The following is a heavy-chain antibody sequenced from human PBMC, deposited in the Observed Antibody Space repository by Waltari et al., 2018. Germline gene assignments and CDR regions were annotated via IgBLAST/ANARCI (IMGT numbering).Heavy chain of an antibody. J-gene: IGHJ3*02. V-gene: IGHV5-51*01. CDR1: GYSFTSYW. CDR3: ARQYYDSSGYLRAGNAFDI. D-gene: IGHD3-22*01. Sequence: SGAEVKKPGESLKISCKGSGYSFTSYWIGWVRQMPGKGLEWMGIIYPGDSDTRYSPSFQGQVTISADKSISTAYLQWSSLKASDTAMYYCARQYYDSSGYLRAGNAFDIWGQGTMVTVSS. CDR2: IYPGDSDT.